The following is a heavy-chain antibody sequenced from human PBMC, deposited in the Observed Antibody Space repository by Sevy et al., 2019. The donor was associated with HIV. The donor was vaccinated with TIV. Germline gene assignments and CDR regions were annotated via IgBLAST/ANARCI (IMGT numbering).Heavy chain of an antibody. CDR2: IWYDGCNK. CDR3: ATSDYYGSGSYYYYYYMDV. J-gene: IGHJ6*03. Sequence: GGSLRLSCAASGFTFSSYGMHWVRQAPGNGLEWVAVIWYDGCNKYYADSVKGRFTISRDNSKNTLYLQMNSLRAEDTAVYYCATSDYYGSGSYYYYYYMDVSGKGTSVTVSS. CDR1: GFTFSSYG. D-gene: IGHD3-10*01. V-gene: IGHV3-33*01.